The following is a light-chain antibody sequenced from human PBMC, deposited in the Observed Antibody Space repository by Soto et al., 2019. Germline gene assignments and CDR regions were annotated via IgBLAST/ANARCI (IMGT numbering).Light chain of an antibody. Sequence: DIPMTQSPSTLSASVGDRVSITCRASQSISDWLAWYQQKPGKAPKLLIYDASNLETGVPSRFSGSGSGTEFTLTISSLQPDDFATYYCQHYNSYSPWTFGQGTKVEIK. CDR1: QSISDW. V-gene: IGKV1-5*01. CDR3: QHYNSYSPWT. CDR2: DAS. J-gene: IGKJ1*01.